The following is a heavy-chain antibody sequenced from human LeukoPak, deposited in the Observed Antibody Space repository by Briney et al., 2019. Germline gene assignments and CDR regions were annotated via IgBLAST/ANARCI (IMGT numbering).Heavy chain of an antibody. CDR3: ARDKGSAVVRGVELILLPGYGWFDP. Sequence: ASVKVSCKASGYTFTSYYMHWVRQAPGQGLEWMGIINPSGGSTSYAQKFQGRVTMTRDTSTSTVYMELSSLRSEDTAVYYCARDKGSAVVRGVELILLPGYGWFDPWGQGTLVTVSS. CDR1: GYTFTSYY. J-gene: IGHJ5*02. CDR2: INPSGGST. V-gene: IGHV1-46*01. D-gene: IGHD3-10*01.